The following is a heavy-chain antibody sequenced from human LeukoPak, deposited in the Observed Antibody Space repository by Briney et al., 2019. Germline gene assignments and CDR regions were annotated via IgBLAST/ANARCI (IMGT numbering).Heavy chain of an antibody. Sequence: PGGSLRLSCAASGFTLSKHWMTWVRQAPGKGLECVAIIKQDGSEKYYANSVKGRFTISRDNAKNSLYLQMNSLRVEDTAVYYCGREWAVDFWGQGTLVTVSS. CDR2: IKQDGSEK. CDR1: GFTLSKHW. V-gene: IGHV3-7*01. CDR3: GREWAVDF. J-gene: IGHJ4*02.